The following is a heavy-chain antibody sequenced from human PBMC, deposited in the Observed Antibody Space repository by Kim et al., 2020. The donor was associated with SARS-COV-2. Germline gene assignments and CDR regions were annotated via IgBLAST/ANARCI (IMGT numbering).Heavy chain of an antibody. V-gene: IGHV3-30-3*01. CDR3: ARVHSGYGYGNGVWFDS. J-gene: IGHJ5*01. CDR2: ISYDGSNK. Sequence: GGSLRLSCAASGFTFSSYAMHWVRQAPGKGLEWVSVISYDGSNKYYADSVKGRFTISRDNSQNTLYLQMNSLRAEDTAVYYCARVHSGYGYGNGVWFDSWREGRMVTLSP. CDR1: GFTFSSYA. D-gene: IGHD5-18*01.